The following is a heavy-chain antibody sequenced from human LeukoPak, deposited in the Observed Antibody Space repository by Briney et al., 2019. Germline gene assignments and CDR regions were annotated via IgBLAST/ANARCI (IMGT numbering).Heavy chain of an antibody. J-gene: IGHJ4*02. CDR3: ARDPIYWNDVRVAYYFDY. D-gene: IGHD1-1*01. Sequence: PGWSLRLSCAASGFTFSSYWMSWVHQAPGKGLEGVANIKQDGSEKYYVDSVKGRFTISRDNAKNSLYLQMNSLRAEDTAVYYCARDPIYWNDVRVAYYFDYWGQGTLVTVSS. CDR1: GFTFSSYW. CDR2: IKQDGSEK. V-gene: IGHV3-7*01.